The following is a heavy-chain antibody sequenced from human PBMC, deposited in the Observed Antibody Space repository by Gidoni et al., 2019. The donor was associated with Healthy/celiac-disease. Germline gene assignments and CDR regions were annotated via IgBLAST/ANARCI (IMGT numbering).Heavy chain of an antibody. D-gene: IGHD6-13*01. J-gene: IGHJ4*02. CDR1: GGTFSSYA. V-gene: IGHV1-69*01. CDR2: IIPIFGTA. Sequence: QVQLVQSGAEVKKPGSSLKVSCKASGGTFSSYAISWVRQAPGQGLEWMGGIIPIFGTANYAQKFQGRVTITADESTSTAYMELGSLRSEDTAVYYCASMAAAGDGNSFDYWGQGTLVTVSS. CDR3: ASMAAAGDGNSFDY.